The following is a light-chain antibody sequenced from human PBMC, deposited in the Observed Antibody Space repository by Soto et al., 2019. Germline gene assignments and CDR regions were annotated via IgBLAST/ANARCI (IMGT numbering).Light chain of an antibody. J-gene: IGKJ1*01. Sequence: DIQMTQSPSSLSASVGDRVTITCRASQSISNYLNWYQQKPGKAPNLLIYAASSLQSGVPSRFSGSGSRTGFTLTISSLQPEDFATYYCQQSFSTPRTFGQGTKVEIK. V-gene: IGKV1-39*01. CDR3: QQSFSTPRT. CDR1: QSISNY. CDR2: AAS.